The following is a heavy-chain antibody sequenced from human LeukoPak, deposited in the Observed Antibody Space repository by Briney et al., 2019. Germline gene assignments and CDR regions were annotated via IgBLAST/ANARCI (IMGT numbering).Heavy chain of an antibody. CDR1: GGSISTYY. J-gene: IGHJ3*02. CDR2: IYYSGST. Sequence: SETLSLTCTVSGGSISTYYWNWIRQPPGKGLEWIGYIYYSGSTNYNPSLKSRVTISVDTSKNQFSLKLSSVTAADTAVYYCARSLRGATYYYDSSGSDAFDIWGQGTMVTVSS. D-gene: IGHD3-22*01. V-gene: IGHV4-59*01. CDR3: ARSLRGATYYYDSSGSDAFDI.